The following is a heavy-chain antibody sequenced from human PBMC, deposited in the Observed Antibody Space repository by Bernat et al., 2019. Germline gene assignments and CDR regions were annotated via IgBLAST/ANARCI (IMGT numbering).Heavy chain of an antibody. Sequence: EVQLVESGGGLVQPGGSLRLSCAASGFTFSSYWMHWVRQAPGKGLVWVSRINSDGSSTSYADSVKGRFTISRDNAKNTLYLQMNSLRAEDTAVYYCARERLWFGESDAFDIWGQGTMVTVSS. CDR2: INSDGSST. CDR3: ARERLWFGESDAFDI. V-gene: IGHV3-74*01. CDR1: GFTFSSYW. D-gene: IGHD3-10*01. J-gene: IGHJ3*02.